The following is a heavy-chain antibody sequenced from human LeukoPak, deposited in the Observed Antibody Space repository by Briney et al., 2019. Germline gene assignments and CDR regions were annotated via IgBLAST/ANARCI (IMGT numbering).Heavy chain of an antibody. J-gene: IGHJ6*03. CDR3: ARGKLRFLEWLPRRRYYYYYYMDV. V-gene: IGHV4-34*01. CDR1: GGSFSGYY. Sequence: PSVTLSLTCAVYGGSFSGYYWSWIRQPPGKGLEWIGEINHSGSTNYNPSLKSRVTISVDTSKNQFSLKLSSVTAADTAVYYCARGKLRFLEWLPRRRYYYYYYMDVWGKGTTVTVSS. CDR2: INHSGST. D-gene: IGHD3-3*01.